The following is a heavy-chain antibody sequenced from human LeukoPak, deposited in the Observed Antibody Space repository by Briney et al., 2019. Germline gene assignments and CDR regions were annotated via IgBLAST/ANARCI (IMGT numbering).Heavy chain of an antibody. V-gene: IGHV3-7*01. CDR1: GFTFSSYW. Sequence: GGSLRLSCAASGFTFSSYWMSWVRQAPGKGPEWVANIKQDGSEKYYVDSVKGRFTISRDNAKNSLYLQMNSLRAEDTAVYYCARATRPTDYYYYYYYMDVWGKGTTVTVSS. CDR2: IKQDGSEK. J-gene: IGHJ6*03. CDR3: ARATRPTDYYYYYYYMDV. D-gene: IGHD1-1*01.